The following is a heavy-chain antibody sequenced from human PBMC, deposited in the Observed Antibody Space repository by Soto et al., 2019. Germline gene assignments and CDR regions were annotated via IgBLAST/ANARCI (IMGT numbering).Heavy chain of an antibody. CDR2: IYYSGST. D-gene: IGHD2-8*01. Sequence: SETLSLTCTVSGGSISSGGYYWSWIRQHPGKCLEWIGYIYYSGSTYYNPSLKSRVTISVDTSKNQFSLKLSSMTAADTAIYYCVGRLTSIYTYFDSWGQGTQVTVSS. V-gene: IGHV4-31*03. CDR3: VGRLTSIYTYFDS. CDR1: GGSISSGGYY. J-gene: IGHJ4*02.